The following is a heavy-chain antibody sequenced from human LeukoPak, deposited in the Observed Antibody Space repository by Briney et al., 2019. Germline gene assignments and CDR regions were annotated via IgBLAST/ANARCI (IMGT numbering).Heavy chain of an antibody. V-gene: IGHV3-7*01. Sequence: GGSLRLSCAASGFTFSNYWMSWVRQAPGKGLEWVGNIKQDGCEKYYVDSVKGRFTISRDNARNSLYLQMNSLRAEDTAVYYCARNGAPVVTAITPYYYYMDVWGKGTTVTVSS. CDR2: IKQDGCEK. D-gene: IGHD2-21*02. J-gene: IGHJ6*03. CDR3: ARNGAPVVTAITPYYYYMDV. CDR1: GFTFSNYW.